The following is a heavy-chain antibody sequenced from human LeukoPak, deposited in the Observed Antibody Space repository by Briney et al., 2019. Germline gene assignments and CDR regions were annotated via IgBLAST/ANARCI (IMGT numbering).Heavy chain of an antibody. J-gene: IGHJ4*02. CDR1: GVSITSDTYC. Sequence: PSQTLSLTCAVSGVSITSDTYCWSWIRQPPGKGLEWIGYLLHSGSTYYNPSLKSRVTISIDTSKSQFSLKLSSVTAADTAVYYCARTRDFWSGYFDYWGQGTLVTVSS. CDR2: LLHSGST. D-gene: IGHD3-3*01. V-gene: IGHV4-30-2*01. CDR3: ARTRDFWSGYFDY.